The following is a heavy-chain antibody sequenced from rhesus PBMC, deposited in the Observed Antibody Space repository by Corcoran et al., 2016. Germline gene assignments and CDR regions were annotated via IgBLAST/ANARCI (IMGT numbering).Heavy chain of an antibody. D-gene: IGHD6-13*01. CDR1: GVSISAYYY. CDR2: IYGNSAST. Sequence: QVQLQESGPGLVKPSETLSLPCAVSGVSISAYYYWNWLRQPPGKGLEWIGNIYGNSASTYYNPSLKSRVTISKDTSKNQFFLKLSSVTAADTAVYYCARGAAGYVWGRGVLVTVSS. J-gene: IGHJ5-2*02. CDR3: ARGAAGYV. V-gene: IGHV4S9*01.